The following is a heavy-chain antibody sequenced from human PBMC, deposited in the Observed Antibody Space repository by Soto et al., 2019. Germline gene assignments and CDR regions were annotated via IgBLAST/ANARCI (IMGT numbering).Heavy chain of an antibody. J-gene: IGHJ6*02. V-gene: IGHV3-48*02. CDR3: ARDAYDFLTGYYSYYYYGMDV. CDR1: GFTFSSYS. Sequence: PGGSLRLSCAASGFTFSSYSMNWVRQAPGKGLEWVSYISSSSSTIYYADSVKGRFTISRDNAKNSLYLQMNSLRDEDTAVYYYARDAYDFLTGYYSYYYYGMDVWGQGTTGTVSS. D-gene: IGHD3-9*01. CDR2: ISSSSSTI.